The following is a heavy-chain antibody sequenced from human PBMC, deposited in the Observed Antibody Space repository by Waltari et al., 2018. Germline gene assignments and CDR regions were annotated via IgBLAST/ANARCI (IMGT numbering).Heavy chain of an antibody. Sequence: QVQLVQSGAEVKKPGASVKVSCKVSGYTLTELSMHWVRQAPGKGLEWMGGLDPEDGETIYGKKFQGRVTMTEDTSTDTAYMELSSLRSEDTAVYYCATYPEDSGYRSGSVTRYLDYWGQGTLVTVSS. V-gene: IGHV1-24*01. CDR3: ATYPEDSGYRSGSVTRYLDY. D-gene: IGHD6-19*01. CDR2: LDPEDGET. CDR1: GYTLTELS. J-gene: IGHJ4*02.